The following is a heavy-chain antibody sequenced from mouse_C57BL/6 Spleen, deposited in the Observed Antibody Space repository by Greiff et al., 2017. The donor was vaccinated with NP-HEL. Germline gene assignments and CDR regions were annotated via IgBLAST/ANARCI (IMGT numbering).Heavy chain of an antibody. J-gene: IGHJ4*01. CDR3: ANFSTTVVATRAMDY. CDR2: INPSSGYT. V-gene: IGHV1-7*01. D-gene: IGHD1-1*01. Sequence: QVQLQQSGAELAKPGASVKLSCKASGYTFTSYWMHWVKQRPGQGLEWIGYINPSSGYTKYNQKFKDKATLTADKSSSTAYMQLSSLTYEDSAVYYGANFSTTVVATRAMDYWGQGTSVTVSS. CDR1: GYTFTSYW.